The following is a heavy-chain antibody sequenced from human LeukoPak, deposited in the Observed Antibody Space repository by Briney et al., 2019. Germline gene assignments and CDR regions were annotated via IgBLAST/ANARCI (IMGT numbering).Heavy chain of an antibody. CDR3: ARSPIVPTYLFDY. Sequence: SETLSLTCTVSGGSISSSSYYWGWIRQPPGKGLEWIGSIYYSGSTYYNPSLKSRVTISVDMSKNQFSLKLSSVTAADTAVYYCARSPIVPTYLFDYWGQGTLVTVSS. J-gene: IGHJ4*02. CDR1: GGSISSSSYY. CDR2: IYYSGST. V-gene: IGHV4-39*01. D-gene: IGHD2-2*01.